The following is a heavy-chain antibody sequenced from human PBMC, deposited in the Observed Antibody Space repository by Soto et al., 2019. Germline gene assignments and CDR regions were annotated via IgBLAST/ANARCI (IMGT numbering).Heavy chain of an antibody. V-gene: IGHV3-30*18. CDR3: AKESGSSAEFDY. J-gene: IGHJ4*02. Sequence: PGGSLRLSCAASGFTFSSYGMHWVRQAPGKGLEWVAVISYDGSNKYYADSVKGRFTISRDNSKNTLYLQMNSLRAEDTAVYYCAKESGSSAEFDYWGQGTLVTVSS. CDR2: ISYDGSNK. D-gene: IGHD6-6*01. CDR1: GFTFSSYG.